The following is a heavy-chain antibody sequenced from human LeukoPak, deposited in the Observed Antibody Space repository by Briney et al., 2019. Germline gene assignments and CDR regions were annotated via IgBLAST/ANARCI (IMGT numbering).Heavy chain of an antibody. J-gene: IGHJ4*02. D-gene: IGHD3-22*01. V-gene: IGHV3-48*03. Sequence: GGSLRLSCAASGFTFSSYEMNWVRQAPGKGLEWVSYISSSGSTIYYADSVKGRFTISRDNAKNSLYLQMNSLRAEDTAVYYCARGVKGHYDSSGYFYWGQGTLVTVSS. CDR1: GFTFSSYE. CDR3: ARGVKGHYDSSGYFY. CDR2: ISSSGSTI.